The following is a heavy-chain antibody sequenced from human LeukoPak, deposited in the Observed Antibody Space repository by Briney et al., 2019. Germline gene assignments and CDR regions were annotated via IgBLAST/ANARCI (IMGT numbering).Heavy chain of an antibody. V-gene: IGHV1-24*01. Sequence: GASVKVSCKASGYTFTSYGIGWVRQAPGKGLEWMGGFDPEDGETIYAQKFQGRVTMTEDTSTDTAYMELSSLRSEDTAVYYCATNPGIAAAATYNWFDPWGQGTLVTVSS. CDR3: ATNPGIAAAATYNWFDP. J-gene: IGHJ5*02. CDR1: GYTFTSYG. CDR2: FDPEDGET. D-gene: IGHD6-13*01.